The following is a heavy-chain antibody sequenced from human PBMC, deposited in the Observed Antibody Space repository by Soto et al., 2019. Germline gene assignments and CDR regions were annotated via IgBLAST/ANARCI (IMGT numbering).Heavy chain of an antibody. D-gene: IGHD3-9*01. CDR3: ARRRYADWAFDY. V-gene: IGHV4-59*08. CDR2: IHYSGST. CDR1: GGSISGYY. Sequence: PSETLSLTCTVSGGSISGYYGSWVRQPPGKGLEWIGYIHYSGSTTYNSSLKGRVTMSVDTSKNQFSLKLSSVTAADTAVYYCARRRYADWAFDYWGQGTLVTVSS. J-gene: IGHJ4*02.